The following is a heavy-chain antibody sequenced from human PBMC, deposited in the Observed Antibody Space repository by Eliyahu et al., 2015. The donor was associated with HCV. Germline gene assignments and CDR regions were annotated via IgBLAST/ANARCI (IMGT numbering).Heavy chain of an antibody. J-gene: IGHJ4*02. D-gene: IGHD3-10*01. V-gene: IGHV3-30*18. Sequence: QVQLVESGGGVVQPERSLRLSCAASGFTFSSYGMXWVRQAPGKGLEWVAVTSYDGSNKYFADSVKGRFTISRDNSKNTLYLQMNSLRAEDTAVYYCAKDVVRGVIINLGAGYFAYWGQGTLVTVSS. CDR1: GFTFSSYG. CDR2: TSYDGSNK. CDR3: AKDVVRGVIINLGAGYFAY.